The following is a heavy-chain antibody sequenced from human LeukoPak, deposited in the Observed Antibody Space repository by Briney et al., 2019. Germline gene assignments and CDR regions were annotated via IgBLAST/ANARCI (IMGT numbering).Heavy chain of an antibody. Sequence: GGSLRLSCAASGFTFSSYGMHWVRQAPGKGLEWVAVISYDGSNKYYADSVKGRFTISRDNSKNTLYLQMNSLRAEDTAVYYCAKVLRGGPIAAAGTTLDYWGQGTLVTVSS. J-gene: IGHJ4*02. CDR1: GFTFSSYG. CDR3: AKVLRGGPIAAAGTTLDY. D-gene: IGHD6-13*01. V-gene: IGHV3-30*18. CDR2: ISYDGSNK.